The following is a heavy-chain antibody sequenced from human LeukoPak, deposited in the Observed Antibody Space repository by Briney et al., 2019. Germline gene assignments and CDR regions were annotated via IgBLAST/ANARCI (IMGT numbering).Heavy chain of an antibody. CDR3: AKGYYYDSSGYPLYYGMDV. J-gene: IGHJ6*02. CDR1: GFTFSSYW. Sequence: PGGSLRLSCAASGFTFSSYWMNWARQAPGKGLEWVASINHNGNVNYYVDSVKGRFTISRDNAKNSLYLQMSNLRAEDTAVYYCAKGYYYDSSGYPLYYGMDVWGQGTTVTVSS. CDR2: INHNGNVN. V-gene: IGHV3-7*03. D-gene: IGHD3-22*01.